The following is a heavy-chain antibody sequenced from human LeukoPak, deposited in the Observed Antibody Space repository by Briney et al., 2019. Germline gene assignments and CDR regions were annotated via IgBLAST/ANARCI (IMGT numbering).Heavy chain of an antibody. V-gene: IGHV3-74*01. J-gene: IGHJ4*02. CDR3: ARDRAMIYDY. CDR2: ISSDGSST. Sequence: GGSLRLSCAASGFTFSTYWMHWVRQAPGKGLVWVSRISSDGSSTSYADSVKGRFTISRDNAKNTLYLQMNSLRAEDTAVHYCARDRAMIYDYWGQGTLVTVSS. CDR1: GFTFSTYW. D-gene: IGHD3/OR15-3a*01.